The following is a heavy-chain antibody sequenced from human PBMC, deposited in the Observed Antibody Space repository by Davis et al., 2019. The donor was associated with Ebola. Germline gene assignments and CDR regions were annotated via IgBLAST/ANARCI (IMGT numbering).Heavy chain of an antibody. V-gene: IGHV4-39*02. D-gene: IGHD6-13*01. CDR3: AREVGFGYSSSWYADYYYGMDV. J-gene: IGHJ6*02. Sequence: MPGGSLRLSCTVSGGSISSSSYYLGWIRQPPGKGLEWIGSIYYSGSTYYNPSLKSRVTISVDTSKNQFSLKLSSVTAADTAVYYCAREVGFGYSSSWYADYYYGMDVWGQGTTVTVSS. CDR2: IYYSGST. CDR1: GGSISSSSYY.